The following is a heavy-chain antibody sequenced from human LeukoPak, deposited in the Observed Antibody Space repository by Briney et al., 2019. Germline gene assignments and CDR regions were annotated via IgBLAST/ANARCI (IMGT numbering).Heavy chain of an antibody. J-gene: IGHJ4*02. CDR1: GFTFSSYA. CDR2: ISSSSSYI. CDR3: ARGRGFTLIDY. Sequence: GGSLRLSCAASGFTFSSYAMNWVRQAPGKGLEWDSSISSSSSYIYYVDSVKGRFTISRDNAKNSLYLQMNSLRAEDTAVYYCARGRGFTLIDYWGQGTLVTVSS. V-gene: IGHV3-21*01. D-gene: IGHD5-12*01.